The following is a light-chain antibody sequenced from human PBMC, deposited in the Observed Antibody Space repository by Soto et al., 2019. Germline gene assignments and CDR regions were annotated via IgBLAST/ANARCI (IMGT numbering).Light chain of an antibody. V-gene: IGLV2-11*01. CDR1: SSDVGANNF. CDR2: DVT. Sequence: QSVLTRPRSVSGSPGQSVTISCIGTSSDVGANNFVSWYQLHPDKAPRLMIYDVTKRPSGVPNRFSGSKSGNTASLTISGLQAEDESDYYCCSYAGSPPYVFGTGTKVTVL. CDR3: CSYAGSPPYV. J-gene: IGLJ1*01.